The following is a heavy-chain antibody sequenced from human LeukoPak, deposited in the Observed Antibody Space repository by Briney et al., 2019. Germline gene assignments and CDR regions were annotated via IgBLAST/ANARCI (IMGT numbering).Heavy chain of an antibody. CDR1: GYTFTSYG. D-gene: IGHD1-26*01. Sequence: ASVKVSCKASGYTFTSYGISWVRQAPGQGLEWMGWISAYSGDTNYAQKFQGRATMTTDTSTSTAYMELRSLSSDDTAVYYCARESHVTREDSWGQGTLVIVSS. J-gene: IGHJ4*02. CDR2: ISAYSGDT. CDR3: ARESHVTREDS. V-gene: IGHV1-18*01.